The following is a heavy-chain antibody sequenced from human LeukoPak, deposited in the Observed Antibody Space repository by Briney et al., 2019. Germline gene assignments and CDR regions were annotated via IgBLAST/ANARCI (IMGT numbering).Heavy chain of an antibody. CDR2: ISYNVSNK. Sequence: PGGSLRLSCAASGFTFSTYAMHWVRQAPGKGLEWVALISYNVSNKYYADSVKGRFTISRDNSKNTLYLQMNSLRAEDTAVYYCAKDSAVAASLYYMDVWGKGATVTVS. CDR1: GFTFSTYA. J-gene: IGHJ6*03. V-gene: IGHV3-30-3*01. CDR3: AKDSAVAASLYYMDV. D-gene: IGHD6-19*01.